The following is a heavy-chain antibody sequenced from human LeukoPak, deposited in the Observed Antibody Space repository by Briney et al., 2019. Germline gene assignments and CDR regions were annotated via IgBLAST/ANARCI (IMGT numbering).Heavy chain of an antibody. Sequence: ASVKVSCKASGYTFTGYYMHWVRQAPGQGLEWMGWINPNSGGTNYAQKFQGRVTMTRDTSISTAYMELSRLRSDDTAVYYCASSTLNYDFWSGYLQWGQGTLVTVSS. D-gene: IGHD3-3*01. CDR1: GYTFTGYY. V-gene: IGHV1-2*02. J-gene: IGHJ4*02. CDR3: ASSTLNYDFWSGYLQ. CDR2: INPNSGGT.